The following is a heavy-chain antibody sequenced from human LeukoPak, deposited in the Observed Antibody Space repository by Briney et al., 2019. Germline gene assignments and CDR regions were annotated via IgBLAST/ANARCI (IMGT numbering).Heavy chain of an antibody. CDR2: IYSGGST. Sequence: GSLRLSCAASGFTVSSNYMSWVRQAPGKGLEWVSVIYSGGSTYYADSVKGRFTISRDNSKNTLYLQMSSLRSEDTAVYYCASLEAAVAGTSSSPDGWGQGTLVTVSS. CDR1: GFTVSSNY. V-gene: IGHV3-53*05. D-gene: IGHD6-19*01. J-gene: IGHJ4*02. CDR3: ASLEAAVAGTSSSPDG.